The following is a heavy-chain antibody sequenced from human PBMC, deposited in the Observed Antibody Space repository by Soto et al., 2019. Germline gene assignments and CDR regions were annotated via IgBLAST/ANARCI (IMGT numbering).Heavy chain of an antibody. J-gene: IGHJ4*02. Sequence: EVQLLESGGGLVQPGGSLRLSCTASGFTFSTYAMSWVRQAPGKGLEWVSTISDSGSTYYADSVKGRFTISRDNSKNTLYLEMNSLRAEDTAVYYCAKDKGGRYCSRTSCLYSFDYSGQGTLVTVSS. CDR3: AKDKGGRYCSRTSCLYSFDY. V-gene: IGHV3-23*01. D-gene: IGHD2-2*01. CDR1: GFTFSTYA. CDR2: ISDSGST.